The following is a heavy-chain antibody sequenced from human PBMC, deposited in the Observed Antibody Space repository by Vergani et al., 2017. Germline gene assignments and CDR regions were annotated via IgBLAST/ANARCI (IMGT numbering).Heavy chain of an antibody. V-gene: IGHV3-49*03. J-gene: IGHJ6*03. CDR3: TRDEKQRVRRYYYYYMDV. Sequence: EVQLVESGGGLVQPGRSLRLSCTASGFTFGDYAMSWFRQAPGKGLEWVGFIRSKAYGGTTEYAASVKGRFTISRDDSKSIAYLQMNSLKTEDTAVYYCTRDEKQRVRRYYYYYMDVWGKGTTVTVSS. D-gene: IGHD6-6*01. CDR2: IRSKAYGGTT. CDR1: GFTFGDYA.